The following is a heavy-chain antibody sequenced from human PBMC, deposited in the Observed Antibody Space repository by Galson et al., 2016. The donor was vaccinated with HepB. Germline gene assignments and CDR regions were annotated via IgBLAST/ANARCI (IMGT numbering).Heavy chain of an antibody. CDR2: INPSGGRT. CDR3: GRDRRGYSSSSGDWY. D-gene: IGHD6-6*01. J-gene: IGHJ4*02. V-gene: IGHV1-46*01. Sequence: SVKVSCKASGYTFTSYYMHWVRQAPGQGLEWMGIINPSGGRTSYAQKFQGRVTMTRDTSTSTVYMELSSLRSEDTAVYYCGRDRRGYSSSSGDWYWGQGTLVTVSS. CDR1: GYTFTSYY.